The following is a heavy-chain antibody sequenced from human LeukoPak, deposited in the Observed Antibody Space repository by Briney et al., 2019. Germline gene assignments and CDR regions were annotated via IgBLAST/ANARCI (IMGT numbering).Heavy chain of an antibody. CDR1: GFTFSSYW. CDR2: INGDGSST. J-gene: IGHJ4*02. D-gene: IGHD6-6*01. CDR3: ARDMYRTSSARGDY. V-gene: IGHV3-74*01. Sequence: GGSLRLSCATSGFTFSSYWMHWVRQAPGKGLVWVSRINGDGSSTTYADSVKGRFTISRDNAKNTLYLQMNSLRAEDTAVYYCARDMYRTSSARGDYWGQGTLVTVSS.